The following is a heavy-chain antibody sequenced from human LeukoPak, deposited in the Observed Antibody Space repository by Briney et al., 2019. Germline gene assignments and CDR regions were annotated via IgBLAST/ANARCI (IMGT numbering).Heavy chain of an antibody. J-gene: IGHJ5*02. Sequence: SETLSLTCAVSGGSFSGYYWSWIRQPPGKGLEWIGEINHSGSTNYNPSLKSRVSISGDTPKNQFSLKLSSVTAADTAVYYCARGRSLLWFGAKTNWFDPWGQGTLVTVSS. V-gene: IGHV4-34*01. CDR2: INHSGST. D-gene: IGHD3-10*01. CDR3: ARGRSLLWFGAKTNWFDP. CDR1: GGSFSGYY.